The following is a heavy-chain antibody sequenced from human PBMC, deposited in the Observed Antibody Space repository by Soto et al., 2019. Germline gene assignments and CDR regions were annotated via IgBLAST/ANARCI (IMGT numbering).Heavy chain of an antibody. CDR3: ASDYYDSSGYYHYYYGMDV. CDR2: INPNSGGT. D-gene: IGHD3-22*01. CDR1: GYTFTGYY. V-gene: IGHV1-2*02. Sequence: AAVKVSCKASGYTFTGYYMHWVRQAPGQGLEWMGWINPNSGGTNYAQKFQGRVTMTRDTSISTAYMELSRLRSDDTAVYYCASDYYDSSGYYHYYYGMDVWGQGTTVTVSS. J-gene: IGHJ6*02.